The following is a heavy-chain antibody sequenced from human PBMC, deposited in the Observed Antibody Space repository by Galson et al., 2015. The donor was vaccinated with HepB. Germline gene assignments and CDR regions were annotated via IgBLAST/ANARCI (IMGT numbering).Heavy chain of an antibody. V-gene: IGHV3-30-3*01. CDR2: ISYDGSNK. CDR3: ARDFKSGWYQGY. J-gene: IGHJ4*02. CDR1: GFTFSSYA. Sequence: SLRLSCAASGFTFSSYAMHWVRQAPGKGLEWVAVISYDGSNKYYADSVKGRFTISRDNSKNTLYLQMNSLRAEDTAVYYCARDFKSGWYQGYWGQGTLVTVSS. D-gene: IGHD6-19*01.